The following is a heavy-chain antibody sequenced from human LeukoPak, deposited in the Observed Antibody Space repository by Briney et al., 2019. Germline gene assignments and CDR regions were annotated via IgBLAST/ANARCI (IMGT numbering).Heavy chain of an antibody. CDR1: GFTFSSYG. D-gene: IGHD1-1*01. CDR2: ISYDGSNK. V-gene: IGHV3-30*18. Sequence: GGSLRLSCAASGFTFSSYGMHWVRQAPGKGLEWVAVISYDGSNKYYADSVKGRFTISRDNSKNTLYLQMNSLRAEDTAVYYCAKPPCWRSRSEECAFDIWGQGTMVTVSS. CDR3: AKPPCWRSRSEECAFDI. J-gene: IGHJ3*02.